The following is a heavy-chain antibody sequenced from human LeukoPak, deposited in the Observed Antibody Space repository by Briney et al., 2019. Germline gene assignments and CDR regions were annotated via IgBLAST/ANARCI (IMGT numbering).Heavy chain of an antibody. CDR2: ISWNSSSL. Sequence: PGGSLRLSCAASGFTFDDYAMHWVRQAPGKGLEWVSGISWNSSSLGYADSVKGRFTISRDNAKNSLYLQMNSLRAEDTALYYCAKGVGTAPEAFDYWGQGALVTVSS. J-gene: IGHJ4*02. D-gene: IGHD1-1*01. V-gene: IGHV3-9*01. CDR3: AKGVGTAPEAFDY. CDR1: GFTFDDYA.